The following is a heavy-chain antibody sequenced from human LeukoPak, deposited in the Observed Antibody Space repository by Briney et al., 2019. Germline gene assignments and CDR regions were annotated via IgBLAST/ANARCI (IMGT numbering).Heavy chain of an antibody. CDR3: ARRPYGYSASSDY. V-gene: IGHV4-59*08. CDR1: VFCSSSYY. J-gene: IGHJ4*02. Sequence: KPSETLSFTATVGVFCSSSYYWSWIRHPPGKGLEGIGFIYYGGSTNYNPSLKSRVTISVDTSKNQFSLKLRSVTAADTAVYYCARRPYGYSASSDYWGQGTLVTVSS. D-gene: IGHD6-13*01. CDR2: IYYGGST.